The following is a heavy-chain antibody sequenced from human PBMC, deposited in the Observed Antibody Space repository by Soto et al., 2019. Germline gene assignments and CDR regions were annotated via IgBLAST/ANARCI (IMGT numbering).Heavy chain of an antibody. CDR3: ARGVHH. CDR2: ISYSGST. V-gene: IGHV4-31*03. D-gene: IGHD3-10*01. Sequence: QVQLQESGTGLVQPSQTLSLTCTVSGGSISSGSYYWSGIRQHPETGLEWIGHISYSGSTYYNTYLTIRVTSTVDTCRRQFSLVVNSGTAAHPAVYHGARGVHHWGQGNLVTVSS. CDR1: GGSISSGSYY. J-gene: IGHJ4*01.